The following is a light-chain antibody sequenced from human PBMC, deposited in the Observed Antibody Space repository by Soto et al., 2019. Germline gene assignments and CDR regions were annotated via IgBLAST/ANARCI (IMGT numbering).Light chain of an antibody. J-gene: IGKJ1*01. Sequence: DIQMTQSPYTLSASVGDRVTITCRASQGISTWLAWYQQKPGTAPKLLIYDASSLESGVQSRFSGSGSGTEFTLTIRSLQPDDYATYYCKQYSSYSRTFGQGTKVDIK. CDR2: DAS. CDR1: QGISTW. CDR3: KQYSSYSRT. V-gene: IGKV1-5*01.